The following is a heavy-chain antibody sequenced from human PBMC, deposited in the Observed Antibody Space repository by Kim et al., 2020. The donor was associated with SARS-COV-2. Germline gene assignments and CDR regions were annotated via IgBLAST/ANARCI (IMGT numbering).Heavy chain of an antibody. CDR3: ARALYSSGRASFDL. V-gene: IGHV3-33*05. J-gene: IGHJ2*01. D-gene: IGHD6-19*01. CDR1: GFTFSSYG. CDR2: ISYDGSNK. Sequence: GGSLRLSCAASGFTFSSYGMHWVRQAPGKGLEWVAVISYDGSNKYYADSVKGRFTISRDNSKNTLYLQMNSLRAEDTAVYYCARALYSSGRASFDLWGRGTLVTVSS.